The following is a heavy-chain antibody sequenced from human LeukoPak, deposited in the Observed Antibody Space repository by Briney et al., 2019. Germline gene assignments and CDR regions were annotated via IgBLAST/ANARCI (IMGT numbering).Heavy chain of an antibody. CDR2: ISYDGSNK. V-gene: IGHV3-30*18. CDR3: AKDTVHCSSTSCYLVDY. Sequence: GRSLRLSCAASGFTFSSYGMHWVRQAPGKGLKWVAVISYDGSNKYYADSVKGRFTISRDNSKNTLYLQMNSLRAEDTAVYCCAKDTVHCSSTSCYLVDYWGQGTLVTVSS. D-gene: IGHD2-2*01. J-gene: IGHJ4*02. CDR1: GFTFSSYG.